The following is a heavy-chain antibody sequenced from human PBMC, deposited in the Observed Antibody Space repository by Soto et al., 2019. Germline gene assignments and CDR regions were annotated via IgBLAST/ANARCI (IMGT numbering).Heavy chain of an antibody. CDR2: ISTSGGST. Sequence: EVQLLESGGGLVQPGGSLRLSCAASGFTFSSYAMSWVRQAPGKGLEWVSSISTSGGSTYYADSVKGRFPISRDNYNNTLYPPMNSLTAEVRAVYYSSLSDRYYGMEVRGLGTTVTVSS. CDR1: GFTFSSYA. J-gene: IGHJ6*02. V-gene: IGHV3-23*01. CDR3: SLSDRYYGMEV.